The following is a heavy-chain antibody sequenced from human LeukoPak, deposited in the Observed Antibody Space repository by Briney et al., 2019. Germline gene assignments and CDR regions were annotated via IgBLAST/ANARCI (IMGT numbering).Heavy chain of an antibody. J-gene: IGHJ3*02. V-gene: IGHV5-51*01. CDR2: IYPGDSDT. CDR3: ARLKIAAARPGAFDI. D-gene: IGHD6-13*01. CDR1: GYSFTSYW. Sequence: GESLKISCKGSGYSFTSYWIGWVRQMPGKGLEWMGIIYPGDSDTRYSPSFQGQVTISADKSISTAYLQWSSLKASDTAMYYCARLKIAAARPGAFDIWGQGTMVTVSS.